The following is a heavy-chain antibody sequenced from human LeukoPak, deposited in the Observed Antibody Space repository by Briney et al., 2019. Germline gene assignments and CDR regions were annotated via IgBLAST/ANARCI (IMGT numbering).Heavy chain of an antibody. D-gene: IGHD3-16*01. Sequence: SGGSLRLSCAASGFTFSSYWMHWVRQAPGKGLEWVAVIWYDGSNKYYADSVKGRFTISRDNSKNTLYLQMNSLRAEDTAVYYCARGPWGTYLAFDIWGQGTMVTVSS. V-gene: IGHV3-33*08. CDR3: ARGPWGTYLAFDI. J-gene: IGHJ3*02. CDR2: IWYDGSNK. CDR1: GFTFSSYW.